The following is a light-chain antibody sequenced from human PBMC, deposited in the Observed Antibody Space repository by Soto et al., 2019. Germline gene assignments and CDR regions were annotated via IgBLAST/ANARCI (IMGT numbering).Light chain of an antibody. J-gene: IGKJ1*01. CDR2: KAS. V-gene: IGKV1-5*03. Sequence: DIQMTQSPSTLSACVGDRVTITCRASQSISTWLAWYQQKPGKAPKLLIYKASSLESGVPSRFSGSGSGTEFTLTISSLQPDDFATYYCQQYINRWTFGQGTKVEIK. CDR3: QQYINRWT. CDR1: QSISTW.